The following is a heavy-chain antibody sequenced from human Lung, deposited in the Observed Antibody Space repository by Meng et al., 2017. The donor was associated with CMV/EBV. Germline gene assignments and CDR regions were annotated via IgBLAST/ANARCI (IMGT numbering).Heavy chain of an antibody. CDR1: GFTFSSYG. CDR3: AKGVSHCSSTSCSNFDY. V-gene: IGHV3-30*02. Sequence: LSLTCAASGFTFSSYGMHWVRQAPGKGLEWVAFIRYDGSNKYYADSVKGRFTISRDNSKNTLYPQMNSLRAEDTAVYYCAKGVSHCSSTSCSNFDYWGQGTLVTVSS. CDR2: IRYDGSNK. J-gene: IGHJ4*02. D-gene: IGHD2-2*01.